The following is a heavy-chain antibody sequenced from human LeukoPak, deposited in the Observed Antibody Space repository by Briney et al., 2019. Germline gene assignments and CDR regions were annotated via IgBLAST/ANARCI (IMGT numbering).Heavy chain of an antibody. CDR3: ARERAYYDILPRWFDP. V-gene: IGHV4-61*02. CDR2: IYTSGST. J-gene: IGHJ5*02. Sequence: SETLSLTCTVSGGSISRSRDYWGWIRQPAEKGLEWIGRIYTSGSTNYNPSLKSRVTISLDTSKNQFSLKLSSVTAADTAVYYCARERAYYDILPRWFDPWGQGTLVTVSS. CDR1: GGSISRSRDY. D-gene: IGHD3-9*01.